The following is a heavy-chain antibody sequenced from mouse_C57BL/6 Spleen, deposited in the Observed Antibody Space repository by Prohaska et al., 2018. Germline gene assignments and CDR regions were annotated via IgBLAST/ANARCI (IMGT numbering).Heavy chain of an antibody. Sequence: HGKSLERFGDINPNNGGTSYNQKFKGKATLTVDKSSSTAYMELRSLTSEDSAVYYCARSDYGSSYDAMDYWGQGTSVTVSS. CDR2: INPNNGGT. J-gene: IGHJ4*01. V-gene: IGHV1-26*01. D-gene: IGHD1-1*01. CDR3: ARSDYGSSYDAMDY.